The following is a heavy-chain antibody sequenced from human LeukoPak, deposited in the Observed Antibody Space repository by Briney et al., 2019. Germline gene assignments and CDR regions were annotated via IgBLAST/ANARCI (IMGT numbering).Heavy chain of an antibody. D-gene: IGHD1-14*01. Sequence: GGSLGLSCAGSGFTFGGYGMHWFRQTPGKGLEWVAVIAYDGSRAFYADSVKGRFTISRDNSKNTMSVQMDDLRAEDTAVYYCTRYNNDHFDYWGQGTLVTVSS. CDR1: GFTFGGYG. CDR2: IAYDGSRA. J-gene: IGHJ4*02. V-gene: IGHV3-33*01. CDR3: TRYNNDHFDY.